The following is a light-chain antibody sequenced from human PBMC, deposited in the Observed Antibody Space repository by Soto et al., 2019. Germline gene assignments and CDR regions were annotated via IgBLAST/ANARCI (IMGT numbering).Light chain of an antibody. CDR1: QSVGSN. CDR3: QKYNNWLPIT. V-gene: IGKV3D-15*01. J-gene: IGKJ5*01. Sequence: ETVMTQSPATLSVSPGERATLSCRASQSVGSNLAWYQQKPGQAPRLLIYDASTRATGIPARFSGSGSGTEFTLTITSLQSEDFAVYYCQKYNNWLPITFGHGTRLEIE. CDR2: DAS.